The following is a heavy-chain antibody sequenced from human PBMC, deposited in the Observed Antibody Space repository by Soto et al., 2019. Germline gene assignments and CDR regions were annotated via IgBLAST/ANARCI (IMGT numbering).Heavy chain of an antibody. CDR2: IYYSGST. V-gene: IGHV4-59*01. CDR3: ARVAYNFWSGWGGAGYYYYMDV. CDR1: GGSISSNY. J-gene: IGHJ6*03. D-gene: IGHD3-3*01. Sequence: QVQLQESGPGLVKPSETLSLTCTVSGGSISSNYWSWIRQPPGKGLEWIGYIYYSGSTNYNPSLQSRVTISVATSKILFSLKLSSATAADTAVYFCARVAYNFWSGWGGAGYYYYMDVWGKGTTVTVSS.